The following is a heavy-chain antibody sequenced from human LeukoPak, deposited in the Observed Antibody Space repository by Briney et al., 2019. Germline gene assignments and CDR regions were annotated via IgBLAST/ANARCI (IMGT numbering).Heavy chain of an antibody. Sequence: GGSLRLSCAASGFTFSNYWMSWVRQAPGKGLEWVAVISYDGSNKYYADSVKGRFTISRDNSKNTLYLQMNSLRAEDTAVYYCARVVPRYLQDSPPGYWGQGTLVTVSS. CDR1: GFTFSNYW. CDR3: ARVVPRYLQDSPPGY. CDR2: ISYDGSNK. V-gene: IGHV3-30-3*01. J-gene: IGHJ4*02. D-gene: IGHD5-24*01.